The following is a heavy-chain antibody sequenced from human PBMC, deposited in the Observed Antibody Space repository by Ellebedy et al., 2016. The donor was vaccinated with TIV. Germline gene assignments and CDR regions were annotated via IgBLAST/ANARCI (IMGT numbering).Heavy chain of an antibody. CDR1: GGSFSGYY. Sequence: MPGGSLRLSCAVYGGSFSGYYWSWIRQSPGKGLEWIGEVNHSGSTSYNPSLKSRVTISIDTSKNQFSLTLNSVTAADTAMYYCARTTVVTSASWDYWGQGTLVTVSS. CDR3: ARTTVVTSASWDY. CDR2: VNHSGST. D-gene: IGHD2-21*02. J-gene: IGHJ4*02. V-gene: IGHV4-34*01.